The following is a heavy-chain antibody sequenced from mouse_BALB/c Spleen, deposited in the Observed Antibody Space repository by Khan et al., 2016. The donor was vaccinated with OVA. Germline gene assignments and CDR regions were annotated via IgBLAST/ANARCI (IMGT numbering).Heavy chain of an antibody. CDR2: ISSGSTYT. V-gene: IGHV5-6-4*01. J-gene: IGHJ1*01. D-gene: IGHD2-1*01. Sequence: EVELVESGGGLVNPGGSLKLSCAASGFSFSSYTMSWVRQTPEKRLEWVATISSGSTYTYYPDSVKGRFTISSDNAKNILELQMSMLKSEDTAMYYCTRDGNYAHWYFDVWGAGTTVTVSS. CDR3: TRDGNYAHWYFDV. CDR1: GFSFSSYT.